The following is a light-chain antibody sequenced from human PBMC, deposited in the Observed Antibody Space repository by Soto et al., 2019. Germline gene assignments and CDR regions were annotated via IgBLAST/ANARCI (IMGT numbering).Light chain of an antibody. V-gene: IGKV3-11*01. Sequence: EIVLTQSPATLSSSPGERATLSCRASQTVSSYLAWYQLKPGQAPGLLIYDASNRATGIPARFSGSGSGTDFTLTISSLEPEDFAVYYCQQRSNWPPRYTFGQGTKVDIK. J-gene: IGKJ2*01. CDR1: QTVSSY. CDR2: DAS. CDR3: QQRSNWPPRYT.